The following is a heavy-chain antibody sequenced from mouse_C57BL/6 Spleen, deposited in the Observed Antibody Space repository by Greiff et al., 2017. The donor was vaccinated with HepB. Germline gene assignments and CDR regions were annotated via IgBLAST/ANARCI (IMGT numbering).Heavy chain of an antibody. CDR1: GYSFTGYY. J-gene: IGHJ3*01. CDR2: INPSTGGT. Sequence: EVQLQQSGPELVKPGASVKISCKASGYSFTGYYMNWVKQSPEKSLEWIGEINPSTGGTTYNQKFKAKATLTVDKSSSTAYMQLKSLTSEDSAVYYCARWGYYGSSPSWFAYWGQGTLVTVSA. CDR3: ARWGYYGSSPSWFAY. V-gene: IGHV1-42*01. D-gene: IGHD1-1*01.